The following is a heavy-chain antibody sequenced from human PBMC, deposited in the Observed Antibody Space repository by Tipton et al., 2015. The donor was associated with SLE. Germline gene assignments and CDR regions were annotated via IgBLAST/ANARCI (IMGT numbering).Heavy chain of an antibody. CDR1: GGSFSGYY. J-gene: IGHJ3*02. CDR3: AVFTTLTPDAFDI. V-gene: IGHV4-34*01. D-gene: IGHD4-17*01. CDR2: IDHSGSS. Sequence: TLSLTCAVYGGSFSGYYWTWIRQPPGKGLEWIGEIDHSGSSNYNPSLKSRVTISVDTSKNQFSLKLSSVTAADTAVYYYAVFTTLTPDAFDIWGQGTMVTVSS.